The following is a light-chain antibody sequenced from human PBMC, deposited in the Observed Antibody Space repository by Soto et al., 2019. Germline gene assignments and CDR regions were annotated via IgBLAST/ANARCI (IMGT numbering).Light chain of an antibody. CDR1: QDISNY. CDR2: DAS. Sequence: DSQMTQSPSSLSASVGDRVTITCQASQDISNYLNWYQQKPGKAPKLLIYDASNLETGVPSRFSGSGSGTDFTFTISSLQPEDIATYYCQQYDNLLTFGPGTKVDIK. J-gene: IGKJ3*01. CDR3: QQYDNLLT. V-gene: IGKV1-33*01.